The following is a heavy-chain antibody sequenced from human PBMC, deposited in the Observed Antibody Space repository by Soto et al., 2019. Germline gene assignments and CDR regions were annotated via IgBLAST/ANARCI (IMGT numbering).Heavy chain of an antibody. Sequence: EVQLVESGGGLVQPGRSLRLSCAASGFTFHDYAMHWVRQPPGKGLEWVSGISWNSDTMGYADSVKGRFTISRDNAKNSLHLQMNGRRAEDTALYYCTKNGGAAAGTSTDDSYSMAVWGKGTTVTFSS. CDR2: ISWNSDTM. D-gene: IGHD6-13*01. V-gene: IGHV3-9*01. CDR3: TKNGGAAAGTSTDDSYSMAV. CDR1: GFTFHDYA. J-gene: IGHJ6*03.